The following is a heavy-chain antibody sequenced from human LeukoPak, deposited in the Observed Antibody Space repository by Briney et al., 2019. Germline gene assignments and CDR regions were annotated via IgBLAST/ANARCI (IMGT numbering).Heavy chain of an antibody. CDR3: ERDLEWGAFEA. V-gene: IGHV3-23*01. CDR2: ISRSGSIS. CDR1: GFTFSSHW. D-gene: IGHD2-8*01. Sequence: PGGSLRLSCAASGFTFSSHWINWVRQAPGKGLDSFARISRSGSISYYADAVKGRSNISRDNSKNTVYLKMNSLRAEDKALYYCERDLEWGAFEAWGQGTLVTVSS. J-gene: IGHJ5*02.